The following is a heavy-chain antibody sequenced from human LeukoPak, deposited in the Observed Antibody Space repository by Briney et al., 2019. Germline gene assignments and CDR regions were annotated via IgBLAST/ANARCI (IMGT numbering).Heavy chain of an antibody. Sequence: SETQSLTCTVSGGSISSYYWSWIRQPPGKGLEWIGYIYYSGSTNYNPSLKSRVTISVDTSKNQFSLKLSSVTAADTAVYYCARGGPYYYDSSGYQPFDYWGQGTLVTVSS. J-gene: IGHJ4*02. D-gene: IGHD3-22*01. CDR2: IYYSGST. CDR3: ARGGPYYYDSSGYQPFDY. CDR1: GGSISSYY. V-gene: IGHV4-59*01.